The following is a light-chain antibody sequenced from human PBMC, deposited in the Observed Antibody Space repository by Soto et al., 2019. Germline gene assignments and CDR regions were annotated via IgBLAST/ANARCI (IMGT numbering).Light chain of an antibody. CDR1: QSVSSS. Sequence: EIVLTHSPASLSVSPGERATLTCRASQSVSSSLAWYQQKPGLPPRLLIYGASSGATGIPDRFSGSGSGTDFTLTISRLEPEDFAVYYCQQYGSSPRTFGQGSKVDIK. V-gene: IGKV3-20*01. CDR3: QQYGSSPRT. CDR2: GAS. J-gene: IGKJ1*01.